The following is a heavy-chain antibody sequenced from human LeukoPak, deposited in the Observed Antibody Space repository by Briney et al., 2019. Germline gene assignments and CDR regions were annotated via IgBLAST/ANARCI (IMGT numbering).Heavy chain of an antibody. Sequence: ASVKVSCKASGYTFTGYYMHWVRQAPGQGLEWMGWINPNSGGTNYAQKFQGRVTMTRDTSISTAYMELSRLRSDDTAVYYCASDIVVVPAALGDYYYGMDVWGQGTTVTVSS. J-gene: IGHJ6*02. CDR2: INPNSGGT. D-gene: IGHD2-2*01. V-gene: IGHV1-2*02. CDR3: ASDIVVVPAALGDYYYGMDV. CDR1: GYTFTGYY.